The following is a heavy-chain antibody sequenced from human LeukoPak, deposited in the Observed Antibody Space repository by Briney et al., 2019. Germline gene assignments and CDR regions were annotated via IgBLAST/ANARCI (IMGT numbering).Heavy chain of an antibody. Sequence: PSETLSLTCAVYGGSFSGYYWSWMRQPPGKGLEWIGEINHSGSTNYNPSLKSRVTISVDTSKNQFSLKLSSVTAADTAVYYCARSPSYKQQLVHFQHWGQGTLVTVSS. J-gene: IGHJ1*01. CDR2: INHSGST. CDR3: ARSPSYKQQLVHFQH. V-gene: IGHV4-34*01. CDR1: GGSFSGYY. D-gene: IGHD6-13*01.